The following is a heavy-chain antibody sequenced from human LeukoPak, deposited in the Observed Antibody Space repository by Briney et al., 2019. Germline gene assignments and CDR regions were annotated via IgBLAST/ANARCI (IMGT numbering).Heavy chain of an antibody. J-gene: IGHJ4*02. D-gene: IGHD3-22*01. Sequence: PGGSLRLSCADSGFTFSSYWMHWVRQAPGKGLVWVSRIHSDGSSTSYADSVRGRFTISRDDAKSTLYLQMNSLRAADTAVYYCARSGWPYYFDYWGQGTLVTVSS. CDR2: IHSDGSST. V-gene: IGHV3-74*01. CDR3: ARSGWPYYFDY. CDR1: GFTFSSYW.